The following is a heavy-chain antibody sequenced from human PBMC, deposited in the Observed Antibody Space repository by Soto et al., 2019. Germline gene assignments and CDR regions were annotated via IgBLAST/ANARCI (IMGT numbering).Heavy chain of an antibody. J-gene: IGHJ4*02. CDR3: ARLEGDYLGFDY. Sequence: PLETLSLTCTVSGGSVSSSSCYWGWIRQPPGKGLEWIGTISYSGSTYYNPSLKSRVTISVDTSKNQFSLRLTSVTAADTAVYYCARLEGDYLGFDYWGQGTLVTVSS. V-gene: IGHV4-39*01. D-gene: IGHD4-17*01. CDR1: GGSVSSSSCY. CDR2: ISYSGST.